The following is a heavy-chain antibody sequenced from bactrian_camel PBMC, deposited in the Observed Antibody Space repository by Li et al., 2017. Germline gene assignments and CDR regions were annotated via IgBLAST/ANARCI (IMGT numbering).Heavy chain of an antibody. J-gene: IGHJ4*01. Sequence: HVQLVESGGGSVQAGGSLRLSCAASGDTANTASRCMGWFRQAPGNEREAIASVHNDGSTGYRDSVKGRFTISRDNAENTLYLQMNNLEPEDTAMYYCAARSAAGCPGLAMGLYNYWGQGTQVTVS. CDR2: VHNDGST. V-gene: IGHV3S55*01. CDR3: AARSAAGCPGLAMGLYNY. D-gene: IGHD3*01. CDR1: GDTANTASRC.